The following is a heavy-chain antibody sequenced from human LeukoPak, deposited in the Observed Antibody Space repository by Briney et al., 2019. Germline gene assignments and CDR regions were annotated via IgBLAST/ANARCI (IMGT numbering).Heavy chain of an antibody. CDR2: ISAYNGNT. CDR3: ARLGYCSSTSCYRDKYYYYYYMDV. Sequence: ASVKVSCKASGYTFTSYGISWVRQAPGQGLEWMGWISAYNGNTNYAQKLQGRVTMTTDTSTSTAYMELRSLRSDDTAVYYCARLGYCSSTSCYRDKYYYYYYMDVWGKGPRSPSP. CDR1: GYTFTSYG. D-gene: IGHD2-2*02. V-gene: IGHV1-18*01. J-gene: IGHJ6*03.